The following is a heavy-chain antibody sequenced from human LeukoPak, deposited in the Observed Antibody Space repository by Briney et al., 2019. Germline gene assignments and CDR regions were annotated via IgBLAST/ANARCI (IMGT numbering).Heavy chain of an antibody. Sequence: PGGSLRLSCTASGFTFGDYAMSRVRQAPGKGLEWVGFIRSKAYGGTTEYAASVKGRFTISRDDSKSIAYLRMNSLKTEDTAVYFCARYYYESSGMDLDYWGQGTLVTVSS. CDR1: GFTFGDYA. V-gene: IGHV3-49*04. D-gene: IGHD3-22*01. CDR3: ARYYYESSGMDLDY. J-gene: IGHJ4*02. CDR2: IRSKAYGGTT.